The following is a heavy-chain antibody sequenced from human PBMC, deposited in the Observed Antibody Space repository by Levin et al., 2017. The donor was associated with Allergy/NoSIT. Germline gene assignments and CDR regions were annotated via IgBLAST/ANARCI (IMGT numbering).Heavy chain of an antibody. CDR1: GGSISSDNW. D-gene: IGHD2-21*01. CDR2: IHHSGGT. V-gene: IGHV4-4*02. J-gene: IGHJ4*02. Sequence: SETLSLTCAVSGGSISSDNWWSWVRQPPGKGLEWIGEIHHSGGTLYHPSLKSRVSISLDKSSNQFSLNLSSVTAADTAIYYCARGVLRWSFDYWGQGTLVTVS. CDR3: ARGVLRWSFDY.